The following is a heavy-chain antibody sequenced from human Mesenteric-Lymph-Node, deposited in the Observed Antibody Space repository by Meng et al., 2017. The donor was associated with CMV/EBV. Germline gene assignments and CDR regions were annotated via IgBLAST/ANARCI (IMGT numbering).Heavy chain of an antibody. CDR2: IYYSGST. CDR3: ARHTVLLWFGELLWDYFDY. D-gene: IGHD3-10*01. CDR1: GDSISSGDHY. J-gene: IGHJ4*02. V-gene: IGHV4-61*08. Sequence: SETLSLTCSVSGDSISSGDHYWSWIRQPPGKGLEWIGYIYYSGSTNYNPSLKSRVTISVDTSKNQFSLKLSSVTAADTAVYYCARHTVLLWFGELLWDYFDYWGQGTLVTVSS.